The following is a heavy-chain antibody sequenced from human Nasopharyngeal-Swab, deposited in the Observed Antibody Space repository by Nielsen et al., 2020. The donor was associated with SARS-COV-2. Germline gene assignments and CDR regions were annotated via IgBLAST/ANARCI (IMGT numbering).Heavy chain of an antibody. CDR3: ARERDYYGSGSYPEAFDI. D-gene: IGHD3-10*01. V-gene: IGHV4-61*02. CDR1: GGSISSGSYY. Sequence: SETLSLTCTVSGGSISSGSYYWSWIRQPAGKGLESLGRIYTSGSTNYNPCLKSRVTIPVDTSKNQFSLKLSSVTAADTAVYYCARERDYYGSGSYPEAFDIWGQGTMVTVSS. J-gene: IGHJ3*02. CDR2: IYTSGST.